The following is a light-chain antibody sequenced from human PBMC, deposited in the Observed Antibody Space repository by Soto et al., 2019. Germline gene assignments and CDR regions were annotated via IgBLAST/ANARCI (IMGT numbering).Light chain of an antibody. CDR2: DVS. Sequence: QSVLTQPASVSGSPGQSITISCTGTSSDVGGYNCVSWYQQHPGKAPKLMICDVSNRPSGVSSRFSGSKSGNTASLTISGFQAEDEADYYCSSYTSSSTLVFGTGTKVTVL. CDR3: SSYTSSSTLV. V-gene: IGLV2-14*01. CDR1: SSDVGGYNC. J-gene: IGLJ1*01.